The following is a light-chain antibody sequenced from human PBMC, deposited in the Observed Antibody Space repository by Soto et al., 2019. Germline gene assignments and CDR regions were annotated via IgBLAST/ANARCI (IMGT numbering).Light chain of an antibody. CDR2: EVS. J-gene: IGLJ2*01. V-gene: IGLV2-8*01. Sequence: QSALTQPPSASGSPGQSVTLSCTGTSSDVGGSNYVSWYQQHPGKAPKLVIYEVSNRPSGVPDRFSGSQSGDTASLTVSGLQAEDEADYYCSSYAGTNNVVFGGGTQLTVL. CDR1: SSDVGGSNY. CDR3: SSYAGTNNVV.